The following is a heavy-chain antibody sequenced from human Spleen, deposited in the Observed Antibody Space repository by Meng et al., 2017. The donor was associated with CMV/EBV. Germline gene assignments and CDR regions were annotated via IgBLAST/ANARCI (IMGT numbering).Heavy chain of an antibody. CDR3: ARDRLSLSFDL. CDR1: GYTFTSYG. V-gene: IGHV1-18*01. CDR2: ISAYNGNT. D-gene: IGHD2/OR15-2a*01. J-gene: IGHJ4*02. Sequence: ASVKVSCKASGYTFTSYGMSWVRQAPGQGLEWMGWISAYNGNTHSAQKFQGRVTMTIDVSTSTAYLELGSLRSDDTAVYFCARDRLSLSFDLWGQGTLVTVSS.